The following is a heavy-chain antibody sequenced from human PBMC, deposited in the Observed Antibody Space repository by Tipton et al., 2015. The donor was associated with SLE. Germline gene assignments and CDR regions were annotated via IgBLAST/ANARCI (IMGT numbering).Heavy chain of an antibody. J-gene: IGHJ5*02. V-gene: IGHV4-38-2*02. CDR3: ARDPSIGFDP. CDR2: IFHSGST. Sequence: TLSLTCAVSGYSISSGYYWGWIRQPPGKGLDWIASIFHSGSTYYNPSLKSRVTISVDTSKNQFSLKLNSVTAADTAVYYCARDPSIGFDPWGQGTLVTVSS. CDR1: GYSISSGYY.